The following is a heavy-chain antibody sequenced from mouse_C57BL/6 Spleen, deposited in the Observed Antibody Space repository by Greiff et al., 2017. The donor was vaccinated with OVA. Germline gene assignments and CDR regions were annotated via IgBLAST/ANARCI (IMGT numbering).Heavy chain of an antibody. CDR2: ISYSGST. J-gene: IGHJ4*01. V-gene: IGHV3-1*01. D-gene: IGHD4-1*01. CDR3: ARSANWALYYYAMDY. CDR1: GYSITSGYD. Sequence: ESGPGMVKPSQSLSLTCTVTGYSITSGYDWHWIRHFPGNKLEWMGYISYSGSTNYNPSLKSRISITHDTSKNHFFLKLNSVTTEDTATYYCARSANWALYYYAMDYWGQGTSVTVSS.